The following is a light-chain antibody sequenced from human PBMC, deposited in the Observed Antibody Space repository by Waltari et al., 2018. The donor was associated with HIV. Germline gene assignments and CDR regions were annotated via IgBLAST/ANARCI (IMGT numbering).Light chain of an antibody. V-gene: IGLV2-23*01. CDR2: EGS. Sequence: QSAQTQPASVSVSPGQSITISCTGTSSDVGSYNLVSWYQQHPGKAPKLMIYEGSKRPSGVSNRFSGSKSGNTASLTISGLQAEDEADYYCCSYAGSSTLEVFGGGTKLTVL. J-gene: IGLJ2*01. CDR1: SSDVGSYNL. CDR3: CSYAGSSTLEV.